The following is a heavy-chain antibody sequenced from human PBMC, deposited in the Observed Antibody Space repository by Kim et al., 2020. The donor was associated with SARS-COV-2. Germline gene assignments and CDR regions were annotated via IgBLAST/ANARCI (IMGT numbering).Heavy chain of an antibody. V-gene: IGHV3-30*02. D-gene: IGHD2-2*01. CDR3: AKGGVRLPADY. Sequence: KYYADSVKGPFTISRDNSKNTLYLQMNSLRAEDTAVYYCAKGGVRLPADYWGQGTLVTVSS. J-gene: IGHJ4*02. CDR2: K.